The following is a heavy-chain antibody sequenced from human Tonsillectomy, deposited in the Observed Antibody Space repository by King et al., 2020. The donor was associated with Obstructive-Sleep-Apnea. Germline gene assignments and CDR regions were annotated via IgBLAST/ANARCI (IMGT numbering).Heavy chain of an antibody. CDR2: IYYSGST. V-gene: IGHV4-59*01. Sequence: VQLQESGPGLVKPSETLSLTCTVSGGSISSYYWSWIRQPPGKGLEWIGYIYYSGSTNYNPSLKSRVTISVDTSKNQFSLKLSSVTAADTAVYYCAISGYGHQYYYYGMDVWGQGTTVTVSS. J-gene: IGHJ6*02. D-gene: IGHD5-18*01. CDR3: AISGYGHQYYYYGMDV. CDR1: GGSISSYY.